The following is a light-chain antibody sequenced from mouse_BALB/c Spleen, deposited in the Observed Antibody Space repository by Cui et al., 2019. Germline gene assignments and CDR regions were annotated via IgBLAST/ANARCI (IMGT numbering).Light chain of an antibody. J-gene: IGKJ5*01. CDR2: LTS. CDR3: QQWSSNPLT. V-gene: IGKV4-68*01. CDR1: SSVSY. Sequence: ALMSASPGEKVTMTCSASSSVSYMYWYQQKPRSSPKPWIYLTSNLASGVPARFSGSGSGTSYSLTISSMEAEDAATYYCQQWSSNPLTFGAGTKLELK.